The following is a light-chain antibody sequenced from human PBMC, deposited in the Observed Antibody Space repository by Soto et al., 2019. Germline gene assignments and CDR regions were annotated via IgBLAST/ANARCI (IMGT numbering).Light chain of an antibody. J-gene: IGKJ1*01. V-gene: IGKV1-5*03. CDR2: KAS. Sequence: DIEMIDSSSTVSPSVRERFTITCRASQSISSWLAWYQQKPGKAPKLLISKASNLDSGVPSRFSGSGSGTEFNLTISSLQPQDFATYYCQQYNSFIWTFGQGIKVDI. CDR1: QSISSW. CDR3: QQYNSFIWT.